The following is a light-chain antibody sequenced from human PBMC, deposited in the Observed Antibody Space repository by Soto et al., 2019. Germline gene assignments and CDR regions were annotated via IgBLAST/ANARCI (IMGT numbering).Light chain of an antibody. CDR3: SSYTTSTTLVL. CDR1: SRDVGGYNY. J-gene: IGLJ3*02. V-gene: IGLV2-14*01. CDR2: EVS. Sequence: QSALTQPASMSGSPGQSITISCTGTSRDVGGYNYVSWYQQHPGKAPKLMIYEVSHRPSGVSDRFSGSKSGNTASLTISGLQAEDEADYYFSSYTTSTTLVLFGGGTKVTVL.